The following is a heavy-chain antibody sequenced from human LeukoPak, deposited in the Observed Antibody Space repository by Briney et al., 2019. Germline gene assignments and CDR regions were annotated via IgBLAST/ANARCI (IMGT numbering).Heavy chain of an antibody. V-gene: IGHV3-66*01. CDR1: GFTVSSNH. D-gene: IGHD2-15*01. J-gene: IGHJ4*02. CDR2: IYSDGST. CDR3: ARSQYCSGGSCYSDY. Sequence: GGSLRLSCAASGFTVSSNHMSWVRQTPGKRLEWVSAIYSDGSTFYADSVKGRFTVSGDNSKNTLYLQMNSLTAEDTAVYYCARSQYCSGGSCYSDYWGQGTLVTVSS.